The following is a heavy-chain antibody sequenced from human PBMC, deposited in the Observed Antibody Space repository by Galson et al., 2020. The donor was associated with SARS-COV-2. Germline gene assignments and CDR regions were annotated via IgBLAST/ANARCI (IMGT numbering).Heavy chain of an antibody. J-gene: IGHJ2*01. CDR3: AGQVVTRIFLLTVPGWFLGL. Sequence: SETLSLTCAVSGVSISTTNYRSWIRQATGTGLEWIGSVYPSGSTYYNQSLMSRVTISLDTSKNQFSLRLTSVTAAYTALYYCAGQVVTRIFLLTVPGWFLGLWGRGTLVTVSS. CDR2: VYPSGST. CDR1: GVSISTTNY. V-gene: IGHV4-38-2*01. D-gene: IGHD2-15*01.